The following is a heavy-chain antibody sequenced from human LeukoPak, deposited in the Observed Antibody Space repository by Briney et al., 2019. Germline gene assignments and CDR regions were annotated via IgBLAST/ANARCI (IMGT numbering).Heavy chain of an antibody. D-gene: IGHD3-10*01. V-gene: IGHV3-23*01. CDR2: INGSGGST. Sequence: GGSLRLSCAASGFTFSSYAMSWVRQAPGKGLEWASAINGSGGSTYYADSVKGRFTISRDSSKKTLYLQMNSLRAEDTAVYYCTKGRDGSGSYGDYWGQGTLVTVSS. CDR3: TKGRDGSGSYGDY. CDR1: GFTFSSYA. J-gene: IGHJ4*02.